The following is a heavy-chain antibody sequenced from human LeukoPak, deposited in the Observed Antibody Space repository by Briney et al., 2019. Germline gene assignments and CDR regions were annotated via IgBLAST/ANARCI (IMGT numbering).Heavy chain of an antibody. D-gene: IGHD3-9*01. Sequence: SETLSLTCTVSGGSISSYYWSWIRQPPGKGLEWIGYIYYSGSTNYNPSLKSRVTISVDTSKNQFSLKLSSVTAADTAVYYCARASRHYDISTGYYRGYGINVWGQGTTVIVSS. CDR3: ARASRHYDISTGYYRGYGINV. V-gene: IGHV4-59*08. J-gene: IGHJ6*02. CDR2: IYYSGST. CDR1: GGSISSYY.